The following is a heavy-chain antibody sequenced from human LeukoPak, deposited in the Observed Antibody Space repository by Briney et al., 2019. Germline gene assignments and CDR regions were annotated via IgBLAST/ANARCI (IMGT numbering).Heavy chain of an antibody. J-gene: IGHJ5*02. CDR2: ISSSGSTI. Sequence: GGSLRLSCAASGFTFSDYYMSWIRQAPGKGLEWVSYISSSGSTIYYADSVKGRFTISRDNAKNSLYLQMNSLRAEDTAVYYCARTYDSSGYYSFWFDPRGQGTLVTVSS. CDR1: GFTFSDYY. V-gene: IGHV3-11*01. CDR3: ARTYDSSGYYSFWFDP. D-gene: IGHD3-22*01.